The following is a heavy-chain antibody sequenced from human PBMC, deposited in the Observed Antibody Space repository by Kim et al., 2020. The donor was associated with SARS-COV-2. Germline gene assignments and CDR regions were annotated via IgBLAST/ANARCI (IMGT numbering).Heavy chain of an antibody. CDR2: IYYSGST. CDR3: ARDRRLAYDSSGYYYGGYYYGMDV. J-gene: IGHJ6*02. V-gene: IGHV4-59*01. Sequence: SETLSLTCTVSGGSISSYYWSWIRQPPGKGLEWIGYIYYSGSTNYNPSLKSRVTISVDTSKNQFSLKLSSVTAADTAVYYCARDRRLAYDSSGYYYGGYYYGMDVWGQGTTVTVSS. CDR1: GGSISSYY. D-gene: IGHD3-22*01.